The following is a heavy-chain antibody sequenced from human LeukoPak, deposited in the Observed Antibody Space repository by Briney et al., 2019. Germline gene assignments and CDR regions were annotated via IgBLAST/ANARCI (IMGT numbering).Heavy chain of an antibody. CDR1: GFTFSKYW. J-gene: IGHJ4*02. D-gene: IGHD6-19*01. CDR2: INTDGTVT. V-gene: IGHV3-74*01. CDR3: ATKQWLAPPPDS. Sequence: AGGSLRLSCAASGFTFSKYWMLLVRQAPGEGLESVSRINTDGTVTTYADSVKGRFTVSSDNADNTMFLQMNSVRDEDTAVYYCATKQWLAPPPDSWGQGTPVTVSS.